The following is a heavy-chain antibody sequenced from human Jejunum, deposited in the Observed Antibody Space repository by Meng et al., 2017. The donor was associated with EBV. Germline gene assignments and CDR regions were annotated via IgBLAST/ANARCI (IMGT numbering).Heavy chain of an antibody. CDR2: ISSDGRSI. V-gene: IGHV3-74*01. D-gene: IGHD3-10*01. J-gene: IGHJ4*02. CDR3: ATGQGDSRYYFDS. Sequence: QLVGSRVSRVQPGESPGLSCAASGFTLSTYWMNWGRQAPGKGLVWVSRISSDGRSITYADSVKGRFTISRDNAKNTLYLQMNSLRVEDTAVYYCATGQGDSRYYFDSWSQGTLVTVSS. CDR1: GFTLSTYW.